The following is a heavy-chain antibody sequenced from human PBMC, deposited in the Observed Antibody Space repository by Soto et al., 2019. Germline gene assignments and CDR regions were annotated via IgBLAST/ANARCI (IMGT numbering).Heavy chain of an antibody. CDR3: ARLRIATNNYKWFDP. V-gene: IGHV4-31*03. D-gene: IGHD2-21*01. J-gene: IGHJ5*02. CDR1: GAALNSGNYY. Sequence: PSETLSLTCSVSGAALNSGNYYWSWIRQVPGKGLEWIGHIYVTGAVDYNPSLRDRITISQDKSERQFSLNLRIVTAADTAVYYCARLRIATNNYKWFDPWGQGTLVTVSS. CDR2: IYVTGAV.